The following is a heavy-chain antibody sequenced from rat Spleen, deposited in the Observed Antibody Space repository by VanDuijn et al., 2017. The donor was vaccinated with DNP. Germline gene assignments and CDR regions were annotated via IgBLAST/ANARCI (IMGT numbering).Heavy chain of an antibody. J-gene: IGHJ2*01. CDR2: ISYDGSST. CDR1: GFTFSNYD. D-gene: IGHD1-11*01. CDR3: ARLAEGMDY. V-gene: IGHV5-7*01. Sequence: EVQLVESGGGLVQPGRSMKLSCAASGFTFSNYDMAWVRQAPKKGLEWVATISYDGSSTNYRDSVKGRFTISRDNAKSTLYLQMDSLRSEDTATYYCARLAEGMDYWGQGVMVTVSS.